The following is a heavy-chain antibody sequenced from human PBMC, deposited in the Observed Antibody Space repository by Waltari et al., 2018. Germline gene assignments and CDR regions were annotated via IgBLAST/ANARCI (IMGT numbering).Heavy chain of an antibody. CDR3: ARLDPNGFDDS. CDR1: GDCMNSRSYS. J-gene: IGHJ4*02. V-gene: IGHV4-39*01. Sequence: QLQLQESGPGLVKPSVTLSLTCFVSGDCMNSRSYSWGWIRQSPGGGLGWVGQMYITGLSEYNPSLRSRVSISIDRSKSQFSLTLTSLTAADTAVYHCARLDPNGFDDSWGQGTLVTVST. D-gene: IGHD2-8*01. CDR2: MYITGLS.